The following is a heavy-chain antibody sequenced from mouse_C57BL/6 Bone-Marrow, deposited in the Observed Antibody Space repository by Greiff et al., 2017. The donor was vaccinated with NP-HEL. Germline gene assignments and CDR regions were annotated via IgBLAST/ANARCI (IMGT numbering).Heavy chain of an antibody. Sequence: VQLQQPGAELVKPGASVKLSCKASGYTFTSYWMHWVKQRPGHGLEWIGMIHPNRGSTNYNEKFKSKATLTVGNSSSTAYMQLSSLTSEDSAVYYYAIPLNWDGAYLDYWGQGTTRTVSS. V-gene: IGHV1-64*01. J-gene: IGHJ2*01. D-gene: IGHD4-1*01. CDR2: IHPNRGST. CDR3: AIPLNWDGAYLDY. CDR1: GYTFTSYW.